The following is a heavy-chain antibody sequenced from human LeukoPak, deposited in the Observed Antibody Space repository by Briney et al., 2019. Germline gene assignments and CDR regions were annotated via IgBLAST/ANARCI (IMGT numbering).Heavy chain of an antibody. D-gene: IGHD2/OR15-2a*01. J-gene: IGHJ3*01. CDR3: AKSIYGLHDAFDV. CDR1: GFTFSTYA. Sequence: GGSLRLSCAASGFTFSTYAMTWVRQAPGKGLEWVSIITGNGATTYYADSVKGGFTIPRDNSKNTLYLQMSSPRADDTAVYYCAKSIYGLHDAFDVWGQGTMVTVSS. CDR2: ITGNGATT. V-gene: IGHV3-23*01.